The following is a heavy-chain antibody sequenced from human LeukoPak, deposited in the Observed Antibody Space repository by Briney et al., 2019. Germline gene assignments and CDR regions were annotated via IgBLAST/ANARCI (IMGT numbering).Heavy chain of an antibody. V-gene: IGHV4-39*01. D-gene: IGHD2-2*01. J-gene: IGHJ6*03. CDR2: IYYSGST. Sequence: PSETLSLTCTVSGGSISSYYWGWIRQPPGKGLEWIGSIYYSGSTYYNPSLKSRVTISVDTSKNQFSLKLSSVTAADTAVYYCARQRYCSSTSCYYYMDVWGKGTTVTVSS. CDR1: GGSISSYY. CDR3: ARQRYCSSTSCYYYMDV.